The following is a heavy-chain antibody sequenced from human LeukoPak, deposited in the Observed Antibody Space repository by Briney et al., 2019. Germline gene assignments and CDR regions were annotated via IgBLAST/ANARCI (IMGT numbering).Heavy chain of an antibody. CDR3: AREIVVTARTDAFDI. CDR2: ISYDGSNK. V-gene: IGHV3-30*03. Sequence: GGSLRLSCAASGFTFSSYGMPWVRQAPGKGLEWVAVISYDGSNKYYADSVKGRFTISRDNSKNTLYLQMNSLRAEDTAVYYCAREIVVTARTDAFDIWGQGTMVTVSS. CDR1: GFTFSSYG. J-gene: IGHJ3*02. D-gene: IGHD3-22*01.